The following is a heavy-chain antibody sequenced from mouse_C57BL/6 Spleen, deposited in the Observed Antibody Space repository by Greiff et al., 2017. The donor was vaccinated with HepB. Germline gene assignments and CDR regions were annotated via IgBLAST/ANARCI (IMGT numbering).Heavy chain of an antibody. CDR1: GYAFSSYW. V-gene: IGHV1-80*01. CDR2: IYPGDGDT. D-gene: IGHD2-4*01. J-gene: IGHJ4*01. CDR3: ASPRYYDYDEADAMDY. Sequence: QVQLQQSGAELVKPGASVKISCKASGYAFSSYWMNWVKQRPGKGLEWIGQIYPGDGDTNYNGKFKGKATLTADKSSSTAYMQLSSLTSEDSAVYFCASPRYYDYDEADAMDYWGQGTSVTVSS.